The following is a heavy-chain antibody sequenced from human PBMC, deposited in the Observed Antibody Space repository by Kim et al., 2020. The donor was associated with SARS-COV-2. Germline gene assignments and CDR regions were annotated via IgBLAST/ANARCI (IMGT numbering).Heavy chain of an antibody. Sequence: SETLSLTCAVSGGSISSSGYSWSWIRQPPGKGLEWIGYIYYSGSTYYNPSLKSRVTISVDRSKNQFSLKLSSVTAADTAVYYCARSPTTLMVRGLDAFDIWGQGTMLSVSS. J-gene: IGHJ3*02. V-gene: IGHV4-30-2*01. CDR2: IYYSGST. D-gene: IGHD3-10*01. CDR3: ARSPTTLMVRGLDAFDI. CDR1: GGSISSSGYS.